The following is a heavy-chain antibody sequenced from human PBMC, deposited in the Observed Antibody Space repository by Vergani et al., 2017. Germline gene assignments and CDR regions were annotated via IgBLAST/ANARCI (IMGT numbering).Heavy chain of an antibody. V-gene: IGHV4-61*02. J-gene: IGHJ5*02. D-gene: IGHD1-26*01. Sequence: QVQLQESGPGLVKPSQTLSLSCTVSGGSVRTSIGYYWTWIRQPAGKTLEWIGEIFSSGTTNYNPSFKNRVTMSVDTSKNQFSLKLNSVTAADTAVYYCAREPLGGGSYYDWFDPWGQGTLVTVSS. CDR3: AREPLGGGSYYDWFDP. CDR1: GGSVRTSIGYY. CDR2: IFSSGTT.